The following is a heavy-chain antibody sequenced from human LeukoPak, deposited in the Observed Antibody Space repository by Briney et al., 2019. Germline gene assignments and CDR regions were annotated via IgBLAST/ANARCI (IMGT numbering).Heavy chain of an antibody. CDR1: GGTFSSYA. D-gene: IGHD6-13*01. J-gene: IGHJ4*02. CDR3: ARLAAAGTDY. Sequence: SVKVSCKASGGTFSSYAISWVRQAPGQGLEWMGRIIPILGIANYAQKFQGRVTITADKSTSTAYMELSSLRSDDTAVYYCARLAAAGTDYWGQGTLVTVSS. V-gene: IGHV1-69*04. CDR2: IIPILGIA.